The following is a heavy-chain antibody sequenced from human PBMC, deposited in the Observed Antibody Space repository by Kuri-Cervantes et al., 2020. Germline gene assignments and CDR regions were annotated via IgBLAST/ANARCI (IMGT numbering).Heavy chain of an antibody. V-gene: IGHV1-69*04. Sequence: SVKVSCKASGGTFSSYTISWVRQAPGQGLEWMGRIIPILGIANYAQKFQGRVAITADKSTSTAYMELSSLRSEDTAVYYCARDLTLGGWGSYRGFDYWGQGTLVTVSS. D-gene: IGHD3-16*01. CDR2: IIPILGIA. CDR1: GGTFSSYT. CDR3: ARDLTLGGWGSYRGFDY. J-gene: IGHJ4*02.